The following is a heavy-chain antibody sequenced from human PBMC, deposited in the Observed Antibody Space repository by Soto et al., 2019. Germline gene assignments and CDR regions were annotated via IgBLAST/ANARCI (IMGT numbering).Heavy chain of an antibody. D-gene: IGHD6-13*01. Sequence: QMQLVESGGGVVQPGRSLRLSCEASGFTFSEYGMHWVRQPPGKGLEWVAIISYDGSQKYYSDSVTGRFTVSRDNSKNTMYLQMNSPVAGDTAVYYCAKGVFPAGVPGYYSMDVWGKGITVTVSS. CDR2: ISYDGSQK. CDR1: GFTFSEYG. J-gene: IGHJ6*03. V-gene: IGHV3-30*18. CDR3: AKGVFPAGVPGYYSMDV.